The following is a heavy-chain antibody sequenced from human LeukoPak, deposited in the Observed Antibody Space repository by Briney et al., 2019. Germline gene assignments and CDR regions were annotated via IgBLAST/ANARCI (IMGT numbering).Heavy chain of an antibody. CDR3: ARSFYDILTGSSGADY. CDR1: GYRFTSYW. V-gene: IGHV5-51*01. D-gene: IGHD3-9*01. Sequence: GESLKISFKGSGYRFTSYWIGWVRQMPGKGLEGMGIIYPGDSDTRYSPSFQGQVTISADKSISTAYLQWSSLKASDTAMYYCARSFYDILTGSSGADYGGQGTLVTVSS. CDR2: IYPGDSDT. J-gene: IGHJ4*02.